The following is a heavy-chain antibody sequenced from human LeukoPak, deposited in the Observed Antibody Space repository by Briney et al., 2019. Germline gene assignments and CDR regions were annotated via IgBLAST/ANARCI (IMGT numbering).Heavy chain of an antibody. CDR2: ISERGGST. V-gene: IGHV3-23*01. CDR3: SNRGIVIRGILVIGYHQEAYHYDF. CDR1: GLTLSNYA. J-gene: IGHJ4*02. Sequence: PGGSLRLSCVVSGLTLSNYAMTWVRQAPGKGLEWVSYISERGGSTTYADSVKGRFTISRDTSLNTLYLQMASLRAEDTAVYFLSNRGIVIRGILVIGYHQEAYHYDFWGQGVLVTVS. D-gene: IGHD3-10*01.